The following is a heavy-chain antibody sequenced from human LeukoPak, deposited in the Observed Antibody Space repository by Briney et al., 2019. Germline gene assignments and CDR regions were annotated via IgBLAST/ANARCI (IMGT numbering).Heavy chain of an antibody. V-gene: IGHV3-53*05. D-gene: IGHD5-24*01. CDR3: AKVEMAVISNPNAFDI. CDR1: GFNVNSNY. J-gene: IGHJ3*02. Sequence: GGSLRLSCTASGFNVNSNYMSWVRQVPGKGLEWVSVIFGGGGTHYADSVKGRFTISRDNAKNSLYLQMNSLRAEDTALYYCAKVEMAVISNPNAFDIWGQGTMVTVSS. CDR2: IFGGGGT.